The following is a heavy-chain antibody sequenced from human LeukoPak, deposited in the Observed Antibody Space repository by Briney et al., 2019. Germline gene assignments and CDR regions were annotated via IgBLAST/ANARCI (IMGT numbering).Heavy chain of an antibody. CDR3: AREAMIVVVIPYYFDY. Sequence: GGSLRLSCAASGCTFSSYAMHWVRQAPGKGLEWVAVISYDGSNKYYADSVKGRFTISRDNSKNTLYLQMNSLRAEDTAVYYCAREAMIVVVIPYYFDYWGQGTLVTVSS. J-gene: IGHJ4*02. V-gene: IGHV3-30-3*01. CDR1: GCTFSSYA. D-gene: IGHD3-22*01. CDR2: ISYDGSNK.